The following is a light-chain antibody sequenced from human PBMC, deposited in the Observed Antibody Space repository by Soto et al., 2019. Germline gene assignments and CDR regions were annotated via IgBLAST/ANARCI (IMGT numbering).Light chain of an antibody. V-gene: IGLV2-8*01. Sequence: QSVLTQPPSASGSPGQSVTISCIGTASDIGRYNYVSWYQHHPGKAPKLIIYEVTKRPSGVPDRFSGSKSGNTASLTVSGLHADDEADYSCNSYVGSNNYVFGTGTKVTVL. CDR1: ASDIGRYNY. CDR3: NSYVGSNNYV. J-gene: IGLJ1*01. CDR2: EVT.